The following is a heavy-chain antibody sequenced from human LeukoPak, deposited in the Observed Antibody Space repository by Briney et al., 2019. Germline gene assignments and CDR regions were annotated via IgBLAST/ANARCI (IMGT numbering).Heavy chain of an antibody. J-gene: IGHJ4*02. D-gene: IGHD1-26*01. CDR3: ARVGWELLGPFDH. CDR2: IYYTGNT. Sequence: SETLSLTCTVSGDSISTSKSYWGWIRQPPLKGLEWIGSIYYTGNTYYNASLKSRVTISVDTSKNQFSLKLRSVIAADTAVYYCARVGWELLGPFDHWGQGTLVTVSS. CDR1: GDSISTSKSY. V-gene: IGHV4-39*07.